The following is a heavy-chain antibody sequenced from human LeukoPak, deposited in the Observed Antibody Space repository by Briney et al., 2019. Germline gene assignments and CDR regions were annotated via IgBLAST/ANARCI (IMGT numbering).Heavy chain of an antibody. CDR2: INPNSGGT. Sequence: ASVKVSCKASGYTFTSYGISWVRQAPGQGLEWMGWINPNSGGTNYAQKFQGRVTMTRDTSISTAYMELSRLRSDDTAVYYCARDHDSGYFDYWGQGTLVTVSS. J-gene: IGHJ4*02. V-gene: IGHV1-2*02. D-gene: IGHD3-10*01. CDR1: GYTFTSYG. CDR3: ARDHDSGYFDY.